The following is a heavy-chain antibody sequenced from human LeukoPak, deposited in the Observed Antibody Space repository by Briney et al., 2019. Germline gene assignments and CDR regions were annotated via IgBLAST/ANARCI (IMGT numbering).Heavy chain of an antibody. CDR2: ISGSGGST. CDR1: GFTFSSYG. D-gene: IGHD3-16*02. CDR3: AKDGGMITFGGVIVIPAGSIDY. V-gene: IGHV3-23*01. Sequence: GGTLRLSCAASGFTFSSYGMSWVRQAPGKGLEWVAAISGSGGSTYYADSVKGRFTISRDNSKNTLYLQINSLRVEDTAVYYCAKDGGMITFGGVIVIPAGSIDYWGQGTLVTVSS. J-gene: IGHJ4*02.